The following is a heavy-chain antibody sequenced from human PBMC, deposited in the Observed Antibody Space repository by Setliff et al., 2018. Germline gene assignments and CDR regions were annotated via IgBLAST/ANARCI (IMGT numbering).Heavy chain of an antibody. CDR2: IYHSGST. Sequence: SETLSLTCAVSGGSISSSNWWSWVRQPPGKGLEWIGEIYHSGSTNYNPSLKSRVTISVDTSKNQFSLKLRSVTAADTAVYYCARTGTYRYFDYWGQGALVTVSS. CDR1: GGSISSSNW. CDR3: ARTGTYRYFDY. V-gene: IGHV4-4*02. D-gene: IGHD1-1*01. J-gene: IGHJ4*02.